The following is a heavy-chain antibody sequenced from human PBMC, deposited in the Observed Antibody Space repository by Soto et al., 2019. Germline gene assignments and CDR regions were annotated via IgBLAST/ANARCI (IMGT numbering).Heavy chain of an antibody. V-gene: IGHV3-11*05. Sequence: GGSLRLSCAASGFTFSDYYMSWIRQAPGKGLEWVSYISSSSSYTNYADSVKGRFTISRDNAKNSLYLQMNSLRAEDTAVYYCAREAVGGYGMDVWGQGTTVTVSS. CDR1: GFTFSDYY. CDR2: ISSSSSYT. CDR3: AREAVGGYGMDV. D-gene: IGHD2-15*01. J-gene: IGHJ6*02.